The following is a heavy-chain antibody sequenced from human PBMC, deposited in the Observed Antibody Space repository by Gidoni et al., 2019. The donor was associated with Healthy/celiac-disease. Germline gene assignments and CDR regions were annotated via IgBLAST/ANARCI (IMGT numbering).Heavy chain of an antibody. CDR2: ISYDGSNK. CDR3: AKGSRPGLLGGSYYYYYMDV. D-gene: IGHD2-15*01. CDR1: GFTFQSYG. J-gene: IGHJ6*03. Sequence: QVQLVESGGGVVQPGRYLRLSCAAYGFTFQSYGMHWVRQAPGKGLEWVAVISYDGSNKYYADSVKGRFTISRDNSKNTLYLQMNSLRAEDTAVYYCAKGSRPGLLGGSYYYYYMDVWGKGTTVTVSS. V-gene: IGHV3-30*18.